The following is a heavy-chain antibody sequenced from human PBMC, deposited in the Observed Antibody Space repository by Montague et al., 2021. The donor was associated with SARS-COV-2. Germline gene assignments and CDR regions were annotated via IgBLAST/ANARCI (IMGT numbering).Heavy chain of an antibody. V-gene: IGHV6-1*01. CDR2: TYYRSKWYN. J-gene: IGHJ4*02. CDR1: GDSVSSNIAT. D-gene: IGHD2-2*01. CDR3: ARIPVGSKYYFDF. Sequence: CASSGDSVSSNIATWNWIRQSPSRGREWLGRTYYRSKWYNDYAEXVKSRITIDPDTSKHQFSLHLNSVTPEDTAVYYCARIPVGSKYYFDFWGQGTLVTVSS.